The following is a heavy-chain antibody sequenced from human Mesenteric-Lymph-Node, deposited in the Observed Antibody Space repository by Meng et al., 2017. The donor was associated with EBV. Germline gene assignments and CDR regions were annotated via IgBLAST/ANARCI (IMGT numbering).Heavy chain of an antibody. CDR1: ARSISRSVSC. Sequence: PPLQESGPGLVKPAATLSLTCTSAARSISRSVSCWCLSRQPPGWGVEWIGRMYDIGCTYYNPSTQSRVTKSLDTSKNQFSLKLSSVPAADTAVYYCVTPRGGYGDFQYYFDLWGHGTLVTVSS. CDR2: MYDIGCT. V-gene: IGHV4-39*01. CDR3: VTPRGGYGDFQYYFDL. J-gene: IGHJ4*01. D-gene: IGHD4-17*01.